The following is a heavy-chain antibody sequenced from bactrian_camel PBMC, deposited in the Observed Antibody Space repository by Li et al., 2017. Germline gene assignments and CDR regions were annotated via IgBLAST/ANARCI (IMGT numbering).Heavy chain of an antibody. CDR1: VYTSGFWC. CDR3: AADDAYGSSWSTFCNGVHPELYHY. V-gene: IGHV3S40*01. Sequence: VQLVESGGGSVQAGGYLRLSCKSNVYTSGFWCMGWFRHGPGQEGVATIHSSGGSTYYADSVKGRFTISQGDSKNTAYLQMNSLEPEDTGMYYCAADDAYGSSWSTFCNGVHPELYHYRGRGTQV. D-gene: IGHD6*01. CDR2: IHSSGGST. J-gene: IGHJ4*01.